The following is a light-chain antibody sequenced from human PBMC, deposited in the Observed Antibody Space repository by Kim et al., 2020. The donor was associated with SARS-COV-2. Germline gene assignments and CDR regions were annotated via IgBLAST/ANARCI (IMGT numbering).Light chain of an antibody. J-gene: IGLJ2*01. CDR2: GKN. CDR3: NSRDNNDNVL. Sequence: VALVQTVRITCQGDSLRSYYTTWYQQKPGQAPIVVVYGKNNRPSGIPDRFSGSSSGNTASLTITGTQAGDEADYYCNSRDNNDNVLFGGGTRLTVL. CDR1: SLRSYY. V-gene: IGLV3-19*01.